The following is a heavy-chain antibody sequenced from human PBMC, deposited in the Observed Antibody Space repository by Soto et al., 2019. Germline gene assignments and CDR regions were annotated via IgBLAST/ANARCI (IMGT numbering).Heavy chain of an antibody. V-gene: IGHV1-8*01. CDR3: ARGHSSSRGAWFDP. J-gene: IGHJ5*02. Sequence: QVQLVQSGAEVKKPGASVKVSCKASGYTFTSHDINWVRQATGQGLEWMGWMNPNSGNTGYAQKFQGRVTMTRNTSIKTASLVQSSLRSEDAAVYYCARGHSSSRGAWFDPWGQGTLVTVSS. CDR2: MNPNSGNT. CDR1: GYTFTSHD. D-gene: IGHD6-13*01.